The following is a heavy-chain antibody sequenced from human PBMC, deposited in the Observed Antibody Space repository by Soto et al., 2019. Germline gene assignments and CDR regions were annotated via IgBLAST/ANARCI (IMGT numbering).Heavy chain of an antibody. CDR3: ARVIGIVGATWSDSLFDP. J-gene: IGHJ5*02. D-gene: IGHD1-26*01. V-gene: IGHV1-3*01. CDR2: INAGNGNT. Sequence: QVQLVQSGAEVKKPGASVKVSCKASGYTFTSYAMHWVRQAPGQRLEWMGWINAGNGNTKYSQKFQGRVTITRDTSASTAYMELSSLRSEDTAVYYCARVIGIVGATWSDSLFDPWGQGTLVTVSS. CDR1: GYTFTSYA.